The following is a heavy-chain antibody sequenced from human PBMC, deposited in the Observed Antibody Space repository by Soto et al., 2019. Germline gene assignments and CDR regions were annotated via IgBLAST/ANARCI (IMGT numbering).Heavy chain of an antibody. CDR1: GGSFSGHY. Sequence: QVQLQQWGAGLLKPSETLSLTCAVYGGSFSGHYWSWIRQPPGKGLEWIGEINPSGSTNYTPSLKSRVTMSGDTPKNQFSLKLTSVTAADTAVYYCARGRDGGAANWGQGTLVTVSS. CDR2: INPSGST. J-gene: IGHJ4*02. V-gene: IGHV4-34*01. D-gene: IGHD4-17*01. CDR3: ARGRDGGAAN.